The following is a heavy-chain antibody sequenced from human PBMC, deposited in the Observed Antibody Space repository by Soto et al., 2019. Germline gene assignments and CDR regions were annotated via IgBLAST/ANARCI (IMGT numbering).Heavy chain of an antibody. V-gene: IGHV1-58*01. CDR1: GFTFTSSA. D-gene: IGHD1-1*01. CDR3: AAERSTGYYGMDV. J-gene: IGHJ6*02. CDR2: IVVGSGNT. Sequence: SVKVSCKASGFTFTSSAVQWVRQARGQRLEWIGWIVVGSGNTNYAQKFQERVTITRDMSTSTAYMELSSLRSEDTAVYYCAAERSTGYYGMDVWGQGTTVTVSS.